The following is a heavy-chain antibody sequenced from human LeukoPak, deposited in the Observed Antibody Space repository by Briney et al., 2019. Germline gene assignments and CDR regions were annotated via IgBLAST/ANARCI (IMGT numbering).Heavy chain of an antibody. J-gene: IGHJ4*02. V-gene: IGHV4-39*01. Sequence: SETLSLTCTVSGGSISSSSYYWGWIRQPPGKGLEWIGNIYYSGSTYYNPSLKSRVTISVDTSKNQFSLKLSSVTAADTAVYYCATYSYSSGWFDYWGQGTLVTVSS. CDR1: GGSISSSSYY. CDR2: IYYSGST. CDR3: ATYSYSSGWFDY. D-gene: IGHD6-19*01.